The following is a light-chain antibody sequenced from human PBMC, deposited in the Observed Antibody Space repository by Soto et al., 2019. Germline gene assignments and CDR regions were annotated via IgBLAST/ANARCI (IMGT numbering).Light chain of an antibody. CDR2: GAS. CDR1: QSVSSSY. Sequence: EIVLAQSPGTLSLSPGXRATLSCRASQSVSSSYLAWYQQKPGQAPRRLIYGASSRATGIPDRFSGSGSGTDFTLTISRLEPEDFAVYYCQEYGSSSWTFGQGPKLDIK. J-gene: IGKJ1*01. V-gene: IGKV3-20*01. CDR3: QEYGSSSWT.